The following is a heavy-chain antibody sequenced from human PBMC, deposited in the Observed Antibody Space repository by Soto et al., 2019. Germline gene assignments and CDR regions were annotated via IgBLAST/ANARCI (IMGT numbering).Heavy chain of an antibody. V-gene: IGHV4-59*01. CDR1: GGSISSYY. CDR3: AREDPIAYYFDY. CDR2: IYYSGST. Sequence: SETLSLTCTVSGGSISSYYWSWIRQPPGKGLEWIGYIYYSGSTNYNPSLKSRVTISVDTSKNQFSLKLSSVTAADTAVYYCAREDPIAYYFDYWGQGTLVTVSS. D-gene: IGHD6-13*01. J-gene: IGHJ4*02.